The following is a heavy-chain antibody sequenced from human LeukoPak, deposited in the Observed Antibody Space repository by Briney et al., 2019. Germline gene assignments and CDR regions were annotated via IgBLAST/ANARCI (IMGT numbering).Heavy chain of an antibody. CDR3: ARDTEDGFFDY. J-gene: IGHJ4*02. V-gene: IGHV3-7*03. CDR2: IKQEGSEK. Sequence: GGSLRLSCAASGFTFSSYWMSWVRLAPGKGLEWVANIKQEGSEKYYVDSVKGRFTISRDNAKNSLYLQMNSLRAEDTAVYYCARDTEDGFFDYWGQGTLVTVSS. D-gene: IGHD5-24*01. CDR1: GFTFSSYW.